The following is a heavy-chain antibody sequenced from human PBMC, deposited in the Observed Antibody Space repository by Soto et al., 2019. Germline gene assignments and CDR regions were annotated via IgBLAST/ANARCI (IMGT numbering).Heavy chain of an antibody. V-gene: IGHV1-46*01. Sequence: ASVKVSCKASGYTFTSYYMHWVRQAPGQGLEWMGIINPSGGSTSYAQKFQGRVTMTTDTSTSTAYMELRSLRSDDTAVYYCARSSKWLVGNYWGQGTLVTVSS. CDR2: INPSGGST. CDR3: ARSSKWLVGNY. D-gene: IGHD6-19*01. CDR1: GYTFTSYY. J-gene: IGHJ4*02.